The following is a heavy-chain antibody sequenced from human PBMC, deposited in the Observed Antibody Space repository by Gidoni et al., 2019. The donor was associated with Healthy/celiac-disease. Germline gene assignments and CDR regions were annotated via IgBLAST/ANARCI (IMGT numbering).Heavy chain of an antibody. Sequence: QAQLVPSGAEVKKPGSSVKVSCQASGGPFSSYAISWVRQDPGQGLEWMGGIIPICGTANYAQKFQGRVTITADESTSTAYMELSSLRSEDTSVYYCARVKQQLVTIFDYWGQGTLVTVSS. CDR3: ARVKQQLVTIFDY. D-gene: IGHD6-13*01. V-gene: IGHV1-69*01. CDR2: IIPICGTA. J-gene: IGHJ4*02. CDR1: GGPFSSYA.